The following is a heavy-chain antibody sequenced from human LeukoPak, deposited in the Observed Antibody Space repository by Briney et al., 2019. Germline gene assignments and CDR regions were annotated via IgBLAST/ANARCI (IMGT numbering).Heavy chain of an antibody. CDR2: IYTTGST. J-gene: IGHJ4*02. Sequence: SETLSLTCTVSGGSISSYYWTWIRQPAGKGLEWIGRIYTTGSTNYTPSLNSRVTMSVDTSKKQFSLKLSSVTAADTAVYYCARQKAVAGKAGFDYWGQGTLVTVSS. D-gene: IGHD6-19*01. V-gene: IGHV4-4*07. CDR1: GGSISSYY. CDR3: ARQKAVAGKAGFDY.